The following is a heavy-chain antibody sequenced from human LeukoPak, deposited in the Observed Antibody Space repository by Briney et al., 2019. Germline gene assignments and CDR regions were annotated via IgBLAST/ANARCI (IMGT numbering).Heavy chain of an antibody. J-gene: IGHJ4*02. D-gene: IGHD6-19*01. CDR1: GYTFTSYD. CDR2: ISAYNGNT. Sequence: ASVKVCCKASGYTFTSYDISWVRQAPGQGLEWMGWISAYNGNTNYAQKLQGRVTMTTDTSTSTAYMELRSLRSDDTAVYYCARIAVAGTKTYYFDYWGQGTLVTVSS. CDR3: ARIAVAGTKTYYFDY. V-gene: IGHV1-18*04.